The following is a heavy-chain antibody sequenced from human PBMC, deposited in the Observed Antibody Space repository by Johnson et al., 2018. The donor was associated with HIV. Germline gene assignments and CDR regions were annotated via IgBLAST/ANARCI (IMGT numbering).Heavy chain of an antibody. CDR2: ISSSGSTI. CDR3: ARGGDGYNSRFREPFGAFDI. D-gene: IGHD5-24*01. CDR1: GFTFSDYY. V-gene: IGHV3-11*04. J-gene: IGHJ3*02. Sequence: QMQLVESGGGLVKPRGSLRLSCAASGFTFSDYYMSWIRQAPAKGLEWISYISSSGSTIYYADSVKGRFTISRDNAKNSLYLQMNSLRAEDTAVYYCARGGDGYNSRFREPFGAFDIWGQGTMVTVSS.